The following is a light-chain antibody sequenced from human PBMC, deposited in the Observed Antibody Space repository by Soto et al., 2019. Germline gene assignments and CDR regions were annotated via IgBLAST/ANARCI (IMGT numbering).Light chain of an antibody. J-gene: IGKJ5*01. CDR1: QSITSY. CDR3: QQSYSPPPVT. Sequence: DIQLTPSPASLSASVVDTVTITCRASQSITSYLNWYQQKPGTGPKLLIWAASSLQSGAPSRFSGSVSGTDFTLTISSLQPEDVATYYCQQSYSPPPVTFGQGTRLEIK. CDR2: AAS. V-gene: IGKV1-39*01.